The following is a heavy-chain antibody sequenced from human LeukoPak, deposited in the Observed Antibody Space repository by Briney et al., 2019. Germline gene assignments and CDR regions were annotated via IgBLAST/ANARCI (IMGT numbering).Heavy chain of an antibody. CDR3: ARKGIAVAGPFDY. CDR1: GFTFSSYS. Sequence: GGSLRLSCAASGFTFSSYSMNWVRQAPGKGLEWVSSISFSSRYIYYEDSVKGRFTISRDNAKNSLSLLMNSLRAEDTAVYYCARKGIAVAGPFDYWGQGTPVTVSS. V-gene: IGHV3-21*01. J-gene: IGHJ4*02. D-gene: IGHD6-19*01. CDR2: ISFSSRYI.